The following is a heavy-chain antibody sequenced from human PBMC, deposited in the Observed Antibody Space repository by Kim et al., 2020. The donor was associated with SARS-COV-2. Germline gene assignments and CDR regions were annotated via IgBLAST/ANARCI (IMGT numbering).Heavy chain of an antibody. J-gene: IGHJ1*01. CDR2: ISSSGVYT. Sequence: GGSLRLSCAASGFTIDHYSMNWVRQAPGKGLEWVSSISSSGVYTFYADSMKGRFTIYRNDVDNLIYLQMIGLKVEDTAVYYCARDGALRGGAFLDHWGQGTLVTVSS. CDR1: GFTIDHYS. CDR3: ARDGALRGGAFLDH. D-gene: IGHD2-21*01. V-gene: IGHV3-21*01.